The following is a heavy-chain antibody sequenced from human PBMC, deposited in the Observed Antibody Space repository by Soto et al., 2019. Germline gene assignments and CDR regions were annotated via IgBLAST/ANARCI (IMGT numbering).Heavy chain of an antibody. J-gene: IGHJ4*02. CDR2: ISSGSTTI. V-gene: IGHV3-48*01. D-gene: IGHD2-15*01. CDR3: ARDRQYGSGGNCYETGADY. Sequence: EVQVVESGGGLVRPGGSLRLSCVTSGFSFSSYTMHWVRQAPGRGLEWVSDISSGSTTISYTDSVKGRFSVSRDNAKNSLYMQMNSLRAEDTAVYYCARDRQYGSGGNCYETGADYWGQGTLVTVSS. CDR1: GFSFSSYT.